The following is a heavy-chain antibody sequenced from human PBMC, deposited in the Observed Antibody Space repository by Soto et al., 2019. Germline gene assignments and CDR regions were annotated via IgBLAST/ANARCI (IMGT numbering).Heavy chain of an antibody. CDR1: GGTFSSYA. CDR2: IIPIFGTA. V-gene: IGHV1-69*13. J-gene: IGHJ6*02. CDR3: ARLVVVPESGYYYYYGMDV. Sequence: ASVKVSCKASGGTFSSYAISWVRQAPGQGLEWMGGIIPIFGTANYAQKFQGRVTITADESTSTAYMELSSLRSEDTAVYYCARLVVVPESGYYYYYGMDVWGQGTTVTVSS. D-gene: IGHD2-2*01.